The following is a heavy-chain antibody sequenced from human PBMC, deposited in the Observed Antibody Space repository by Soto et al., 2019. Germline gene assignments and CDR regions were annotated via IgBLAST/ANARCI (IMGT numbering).Heavy chain of an antibody. CDR2: ISGSGGST. Sequence: GGSLRLSCAASGFTFSSYAMSWVRQAPGKGLEWVSAISGSGGSTYYADSVKGRFTISRDNSKNTLYLEMNSLRAEDTAVYYCAKDLDYSPASNYYYGMDVWGQGTTVTVSS. CDR1: GFTFSSYA. J-gene: IGHJ6*02. CDR3: AKDLDYSPASNYYYGMDV. V-gene: IGHV3-23*01. D-gene: IGHD4-4*01.